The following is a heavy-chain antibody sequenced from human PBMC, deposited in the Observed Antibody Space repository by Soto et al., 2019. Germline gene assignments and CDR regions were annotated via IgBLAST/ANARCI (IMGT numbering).Heavy chain of an antibody. J-gene: IGHJ4*02. CDR1: GFTFSSYW. CDR2: IKQDGSEK. CDR3: ARRVYCSGGSCYSEGNFDY. Sequence: GGSLRLSCAASGFTFSSYWMSWVRQAPGKGLEWVANIKQDGSEKYYVDSVKGRFTISRDNAKNSLYLQMNSLRAEDTAVYYCARRVYCSGGSCYSEGNFDYWGQGTLVTVSS. D-gene: IGHD2-15*01. V-gene: IGHV3-7*01.